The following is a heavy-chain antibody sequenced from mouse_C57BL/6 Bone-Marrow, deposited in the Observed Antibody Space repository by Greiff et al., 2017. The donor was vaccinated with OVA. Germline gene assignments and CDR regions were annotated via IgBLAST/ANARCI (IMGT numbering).Heavy chain of an antibody. CDR2: ISYDGSN. J-gene: IGHJ2*01. CDR1: GYSITSGYY. V-gene: IGHV3-6*01. D-gene: IGHD1-1*01. CDR3: ARDQGYYGSSLDY. Sequence: DVQLQESGPGLVKPSQSLSLTCSVTGYSITSGYYWNWIRQFPGNKLEWMGYISYDGSNNYNPSLKNRISITRDTSKNQFFLKLNSVTTEDTATYYCARDQGYYGSSLDYWGQGTTLTVSS.